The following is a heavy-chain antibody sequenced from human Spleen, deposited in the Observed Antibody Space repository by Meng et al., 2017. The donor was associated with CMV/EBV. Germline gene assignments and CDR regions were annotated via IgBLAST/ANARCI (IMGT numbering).Heavy chain of an antibody. D-gene: IGHD3-9*01. CDR3: AHRQPYYDIVTGNYKGGAYFDY. CDR1: G. CDR2: MCWEEDE. J-gene: IGHJ4*02. Sequence: GVGCVRQPPGKALGWLALMCWEEDERNSASLKSRLAITKDTSKSQVVLTMTNMNPEDTTTCCCAHRQPYYDIVTGNYKGGAYFDYWGQGTLVTVSS. V-gene: IGHV2-5*02.